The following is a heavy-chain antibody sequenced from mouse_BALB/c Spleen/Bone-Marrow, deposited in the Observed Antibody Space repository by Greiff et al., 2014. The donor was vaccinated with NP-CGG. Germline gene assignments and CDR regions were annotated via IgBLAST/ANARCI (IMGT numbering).Heavy chain of an antibody. CDR1: GYAFSTYW. V-gene: IGHV1-80*01. Sequence: QVQLQQSGAELVRPGSSVKISCKSSGYAFSTYWIDWVKQRPGQGLEWIGQIYPGDGDTDFNGKFEGKATLTADRSSNTAYMEFSSLTSEDSAVYFCARGGISVDYWGQGTTLTVSS. CDR3: ARGGISVDY. J-gene: IGHJ2*01. CDR2: IYPGDGDT.